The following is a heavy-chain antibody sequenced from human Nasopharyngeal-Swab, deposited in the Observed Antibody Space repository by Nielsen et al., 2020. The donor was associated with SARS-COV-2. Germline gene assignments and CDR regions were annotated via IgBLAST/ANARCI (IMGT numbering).Heavy chain of an antibody. J-gene: IGHJ6*03. D-gene: IGHD2-2*01. CDR2: IKQDGSEK. Sequence: GESLKISCAASGFTFSSYWMSWVRQAPGKGLEWVANIKQDGSEKYYVDSVKGRFTISRDNAKNSLYLQMNSLRAEDTAVYYCERDQDQLLPGGYYYYYMDVWGKGTTVTVSS. V-gene: IGHV3-7*03. CDR1: GFTFSSYW. CDR3: ERDQDQLLPGGYYYYYMDV.